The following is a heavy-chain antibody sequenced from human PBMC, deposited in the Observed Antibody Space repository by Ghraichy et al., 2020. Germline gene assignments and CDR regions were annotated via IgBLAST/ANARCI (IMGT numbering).Heavy chain of an antibody. V-gene: IGHV3-23*01. CDR2: ISDSGGST. CDR3: AKDGWYGSSGHDY. J-gene: IGHJ4*02. Sequence: GSLRLSCAASGFTFSFYAMAWVRQAPGKGLEWVSGISDSGGSTYYAISVKGRFTISRDNSQNTLYLQMNSLRAQATTVYYCAKDGWYGSSGHDYWGQGSFSTVS. D-gene: IGHD3-22*01. CDR1: GFTFSFYA.